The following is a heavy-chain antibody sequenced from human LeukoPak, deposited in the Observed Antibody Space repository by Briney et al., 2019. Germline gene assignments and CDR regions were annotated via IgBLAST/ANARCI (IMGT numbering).Heavy chain of an antibody. CDR2: ISAYNGNT. Sequence: ASVKVSCKASGYTFTSYAMSWVRQAPGQGLEWMGWISAYNGNTNYAQKLQGRVTMTTDTSTSTAYMELRSLRSDDTAVYYCARVRVGATFDYWGQGTLVTVSS. CDR1: GYTFTSYA. D-gene: IGHD1-26*01. V-gene: IGHV1-18*01. J-gene: IGHJ4*02. CDR3: ARVRVGATFDY.